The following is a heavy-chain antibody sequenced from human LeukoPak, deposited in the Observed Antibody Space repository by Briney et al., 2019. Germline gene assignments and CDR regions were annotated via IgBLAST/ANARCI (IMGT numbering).Heavy chain of an antibody. Sequence: ASVTVSCKASGGTFSSYTISWVRQAPGQRLEWMGRIIPILGIANYAQKFQGRVTITADKSTSTAYMELSSLRSEDTAVYYCARAPLYCSGGSCYGHYFDYWGQGTLVTVSS. CDR2: IIPILGIA. CDR1: GGTFSSYT. V-gene: IGHV1-69*02. D-gene: IGHD2-15*01. CDR3: ARAPLYCSGGSCYGHYFDY. J-gene: IGHJ4*02.